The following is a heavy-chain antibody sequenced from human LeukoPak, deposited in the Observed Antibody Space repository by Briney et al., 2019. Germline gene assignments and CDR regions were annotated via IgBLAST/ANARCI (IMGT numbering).Heavy chain of an antibody. J-gene: IGHJ6*02. Sequence: ASVKVSCKASGYTFTSYYMHWVRQAPGQGLEWMGIINPSGGSTSYAQKFQGRVTMTRDTSTSTVYMELSSLRSEDTAVYYCARGPGRFGELLGNGMDVWGQGTTVTVSS. CDR1: GYTFTSYY. V-gene: IGHV1-46*01. D-gene: IGHD3-10*01. CDR2: INPSGGST. CDR3: ARGPGRFGELLGNGMDV.